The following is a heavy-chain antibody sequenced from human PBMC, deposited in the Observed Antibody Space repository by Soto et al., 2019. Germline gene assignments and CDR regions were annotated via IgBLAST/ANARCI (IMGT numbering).Heavy chain of an antibody. J-gene: IGHJ6*02. V-gene: IGHV4-4*02. CDR1: GGSISSSNW. CDR2: IYHSGST. Sequence: QVQLQESGPGLVKPSGTLSLTCAVSGGSISSSNWWSWVRQPPGKGLEWIGEIYHSGSTNYSPSLKSRVTISVDKSKNQFSLKLSSVTAADTAVYYCARDPYYYGSGSYYYYYGMDVWGQGTTVTVSS. CDR3: ARDPYYYGSGSYYYYYGMDV. D-gene: IGHD3-10*01.